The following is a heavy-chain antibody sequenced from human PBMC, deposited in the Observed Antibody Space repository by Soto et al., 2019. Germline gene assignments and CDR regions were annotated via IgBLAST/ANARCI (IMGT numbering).Heavy chain of an antibody. V-gene: IGHV3-15*01. CDR3: TTSMVRGVPNNYYGMDV. D-gene: IGHD3-10*01. J-gene: IGHJ6*02. CDR1: GFPFSNAW. Sequence: GGSLRLSCAAAGFPFSNAWMSWVRQAPGKGLEWVGRIKSKTDGGTTDYAAPVKGRFTISRDDSKNTLYLQMNSLKTEDTAVYYCTTSMVRGVPNNYYGMDVWGQGTTVTVSS. CDR2: IKSKTDGGTT.